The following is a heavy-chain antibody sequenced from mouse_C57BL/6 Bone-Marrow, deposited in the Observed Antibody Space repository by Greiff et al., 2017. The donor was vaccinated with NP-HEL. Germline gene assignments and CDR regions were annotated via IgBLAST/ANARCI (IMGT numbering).Heavy chain of an antibody. CDR3: ARFGYYVYWYFDV. CDR2: IYPRSGNT. CDR1: GYTFTSYG. D-gene: IGHD2-3*01. J-gene: IGHJ1*03. V-gene: IGHV1-81*01. Sequence: VQLQQSGAELARPGASVKLSCKASGYTFTSYGISWVKQRTGQGLEWIGEIYPRSGNTYSNEKFKGKATLTADKSSSTAYMELRSLTSEDSAVYFCARFGYYVYWYFDVWGTGTTVTVSS.